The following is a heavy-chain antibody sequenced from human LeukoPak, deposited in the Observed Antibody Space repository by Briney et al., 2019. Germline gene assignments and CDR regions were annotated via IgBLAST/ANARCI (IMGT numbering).Heavy chain of an antibody. V-gene: IGHV4-30-4*01. CDR2: IFYNGAT. D-gene: IGHD3-16*01. Sequence: SETLSLTCTVSGDSISSGDYYWSWLRQPPGKGLEWIGYIFYNGATHYNPSLKSRVTTSVDTSKNQFSLKLSSVTAADTAVYYCARVGGSYPPRYFDYWGQGTLVTVSS. J-gene: IGHJ4*02. CDR3: ARVGGSYPPRYFDY. CDR1: GDSISSGDYY.